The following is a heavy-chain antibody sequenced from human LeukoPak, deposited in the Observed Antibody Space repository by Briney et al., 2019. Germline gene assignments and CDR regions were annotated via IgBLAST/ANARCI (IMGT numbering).Heavy chain of an antibody. V-gene: IGHV3-33*01. CDR2: IWYDGSNK. CDR3: ARDYGSSSGFDY. CDR1: GFTFSSYG. D-gene: IGHD6-6*01. Sequence: GRSLRLSCAASGFTFSSYGMPWVRQAPGKGLEWVAVIWYDGSNKYYADSVKGRFTISRDNSKNTLYLQMNSLRAEDTAVYYCARDYGSSSGFDYWGQGTLVTVSS. J-gene: IGHJ4*02.